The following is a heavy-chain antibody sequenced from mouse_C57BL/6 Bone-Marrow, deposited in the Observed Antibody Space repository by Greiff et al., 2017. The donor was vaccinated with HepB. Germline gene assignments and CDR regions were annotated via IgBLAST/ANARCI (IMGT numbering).Heavy chain of an antibody. J-gene: IGHJ3*01. CDR2: IDPSDSYT. V-gene: IGHV1-59*01. CDR3: ARRFYYGYDGGWFAY. Sequence: QVQLQQPGAELVRPGTSVKLSCKASGYTFTSYWMHWVKQRPGQGLEWIGVIDPSDSYTNYNQKFKGKATLTVDTSSSTAYMQLSSLTSEDSAVYYCARRFYYGYDGGWFAYWGQGTMVTVSA. CDR1: GYTFTSYW. D-gene: IGHD2-2*01.